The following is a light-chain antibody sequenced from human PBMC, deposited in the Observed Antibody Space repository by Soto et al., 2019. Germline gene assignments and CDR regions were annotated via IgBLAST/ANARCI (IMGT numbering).Light chain of an antibody. Sequence: ALTQPASVSGAPGQSIAISCTGTSSDVGKYSYVSWFQQYPGNAPKLMIYEVSNRPSGVSNRFSGSKSGNTASLTISGLQGEDEADYYCSSFTTSSTWVFGGGTKLTVL. V-gene: IGLV2-14*01. CDR2: EVS. J-gene: IGLJ3*02. CDR1: SSDVGKYSY. CDR3: SSFTTSSTWV.